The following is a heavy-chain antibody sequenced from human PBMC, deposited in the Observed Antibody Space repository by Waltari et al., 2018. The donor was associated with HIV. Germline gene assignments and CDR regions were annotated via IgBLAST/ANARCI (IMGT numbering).Heavy chain of an antibody. V-gene: IGHV5-51*03. Sequence: EVPPVQSGAEVKKPGASLKISCKGYGYRFTPYWIGSVRQMPGKGLEWMGIIYPGDSDTRYSPSFHGQVTISADKSISTAYLQWSSLKASDTAMYYCARRSGGPTRNLDYWGQGTLVIVSS. CDR2: IYPGDSDT. CDR3: ARRSGGPTRNLDY. D-gene: IGHD6-19*01. CDR1: GYRFTPYW. J-gene: IGHJ4*02.